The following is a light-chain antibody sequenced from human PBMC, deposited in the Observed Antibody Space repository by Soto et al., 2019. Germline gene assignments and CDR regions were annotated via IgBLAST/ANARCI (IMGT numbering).Light chain of an antibody. J-gene: IGKJ1*01. CDR2: GAS. CDR3: QQHRSSPCP. Sequence: MGLSQAPSTLALAPGVGPSLSCRASQSVGSSYLAWYQQKPGQAPRLLIYGASSRATGIPDRFSVSGSRTDSTETISRPEHADFAVYPCQQHRSSPCPFGQGTKVDI. V-gene: IGKV3-20*01. CDR1: QSVGSSY.